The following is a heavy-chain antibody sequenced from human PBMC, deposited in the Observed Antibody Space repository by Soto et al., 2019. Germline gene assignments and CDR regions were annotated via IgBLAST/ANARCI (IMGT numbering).Heavy chain of an antibody. CDR1: GGTFSSYT. J-gene: IGHJ6*03. Sequence: QVQLVQSGAEVKKPGSSVKVSCKASGGTFSSYTISWVRQAPGQGLEWMGRIIPTLGIANYAQKFKGRVTITADKSTSTAYMELSSLRSEDTAVYYCARGGIAAAGTPDDDYYYYMDVWGKGTTVTVSS. V-gene: IGHV1-69*02. D-gene: IGHD6-13*01. CDR3: ARGGIAAAGTPDDDYYYYMDV. CDR2: IIPTLGIA.